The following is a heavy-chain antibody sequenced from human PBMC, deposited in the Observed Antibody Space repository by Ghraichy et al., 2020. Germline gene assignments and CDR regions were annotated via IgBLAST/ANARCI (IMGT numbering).Heavy chain of an antibody. D-gene: IGHD1-1*01. CDR3: AKRTTGTTRYFDD. CDR1: GGSFSSYY. CDR2: INHSGST. J-gene: IGHJ4*02. Sequence: SETLSLTCAVYGGSFSSYYWSWIRQPPGKGLKWIGEINHSGSTNYNPSLKSRVTISVDTSRNQFSLKLSSVTAADTAVYYCAKRTTGTTRYFDDWGQGTLVTVSS. V-gene: IGHV4-34*01.